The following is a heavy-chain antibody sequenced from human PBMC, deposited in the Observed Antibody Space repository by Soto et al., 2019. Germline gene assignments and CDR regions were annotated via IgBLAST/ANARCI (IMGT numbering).Heavy chain of an antibody. Sequence: SETPSLTCAVSGDSFSNTNWWSWVRQPPGKGLEWIGEIYHSGSTNYNPSLRSRVTISLDKSKNQFSLNLTSVTAADTAFYYCAKRSLRRLRFVETHWGQGTLVTVS. J-gene: IGHJ4*02. CDR3: AKRSLRRLRFVETH. CDR1: GDSFSNTNW. D-gene: IGHD3-3*01. V-gene: IGHV4-4*02. CDR2: IYHSGST.